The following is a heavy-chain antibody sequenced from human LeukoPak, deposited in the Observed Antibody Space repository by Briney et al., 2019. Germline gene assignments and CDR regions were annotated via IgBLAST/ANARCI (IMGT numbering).Heavy chain of an antibody. CDR1: GGSFSGYY. Sequence: PSETLSLTYAGYGGSFSGYYWSWIRQPPGKGLEWIREINHSGSTNYNPSLKSRVTISVDTSKNQFSLKLSSVTAADTAVYYCASRGWELLVEGYYYYYYMDVWGKGTTVTISS. V-gene: IGHV4-34*01. J-gene: IGHJ6*03. CDR3: ASRGWELLVEGYYYYYYMDV. CDR2: INHSGST. D-gene: IGHD1-26*01.